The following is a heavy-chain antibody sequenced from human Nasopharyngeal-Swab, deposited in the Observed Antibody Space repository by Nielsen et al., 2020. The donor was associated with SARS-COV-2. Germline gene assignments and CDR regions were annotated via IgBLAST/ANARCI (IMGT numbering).Heavy chain of an antibody. J-gene: IGHJ2*01. CDR2: IVVGSGYT. CDR3: AADLQTTMAHWYFDL. D-gene: IGHD1/OR15-1a*01. CDR1: GFTFTSSA. V-gene: IGHV1-58*01. Sequence: SVKVSCKASGFTFTSSAVQWVRQARGQRLEWIGWIVVGSGYTNYAQKFQERVTITMDMSTSTAYMEVSSLRSEDTAVYFCAADLQTTMAHWYFDLWGRGTLVTVSS.